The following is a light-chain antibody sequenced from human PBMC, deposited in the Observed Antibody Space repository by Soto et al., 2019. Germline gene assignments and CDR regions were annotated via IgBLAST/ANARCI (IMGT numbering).Light chain of an antibody. V-gene: IGLV1-47*02. CDR2: SYN. Sequence: QSVLTQPPSASGTPGQRVTISCYGTTSNIGSNFVYWYQHLPGTTPKLLVFSYNQRPSGVPDRFSVSKSGSSASLAISGLRSEDEADYYCATWDDSLSGWVLGGGTKLTVL. CDR1: TSNIGSNF. CDR3: ATWDDSLSGWV. J-gene: IGLJ3*02.